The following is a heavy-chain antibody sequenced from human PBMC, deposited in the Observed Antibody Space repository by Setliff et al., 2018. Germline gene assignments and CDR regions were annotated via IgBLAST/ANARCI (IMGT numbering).Heavy chain of an antibody. J-gene: IGHJ4*01. CDR2: VYYSGTT. D-gene: IGHD6-19*01. V-gene: IGHV4-59*01. Sequence: SETLSLTCTVSGDSISTYYWSWIRQTPVKGLEWIGYVYYSGTTNYNPLFKSRVTISVDRPKNQFSLKLSSVTAADTAVYYCARDQYTSGWYGPPESYFDCWGLGILVTVSS. CDR1: GDSISTYY. CDR3: ARDQYTSGWYGPPESYFDC.